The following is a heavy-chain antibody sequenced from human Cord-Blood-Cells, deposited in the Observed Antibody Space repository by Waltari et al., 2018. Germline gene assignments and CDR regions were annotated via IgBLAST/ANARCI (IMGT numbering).Heavy chain of an antibody. J-gene: IGHJ4*02. D-gene: IGHD2-2*01. CDR1: GGTFSSYA. V-gene: IGHV1-69*09. Sequence: QVQLVQSGAEVKKPGSSVKVSCKASGGTFSSYAISWVRQAPGQGLGWMGRIITILGIANYAQKCQGRVTITADKSTSTAYMELSSLRSEDTAVDYCARVVPAALFDYWGQGTLVTVSS. CDR2: IITILGIA. CDR3: ARVVPAALFDY.